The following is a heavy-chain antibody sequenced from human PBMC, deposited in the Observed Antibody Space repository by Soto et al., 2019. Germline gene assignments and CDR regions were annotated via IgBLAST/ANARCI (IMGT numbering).Heavy chain of an antibody. CDR3: ARARRYCSSTSCPIDY. D-gene: IGHD2-2*01. J-gene: IGHJ4*02. CDR2: INPNSGGT. V-gene: IGHV1-2*04. CDR1: GYTFTGYY. Sequence: ASVKVSCKASGYTFTGYYMHWVRQAPGQGLEWMGWINPNSGGTNYAQKFQGWVTMTRDTSISTAYMELSSLRSEDTAVYYCARARRYCSSTSCPIDYWGQGTLVPVSS.